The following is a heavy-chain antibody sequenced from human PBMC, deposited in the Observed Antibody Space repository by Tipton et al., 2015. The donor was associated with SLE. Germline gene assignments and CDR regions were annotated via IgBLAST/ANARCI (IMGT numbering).Heavy chain of an antibody. Sequence: SLRLSCAASGFTFSSYAMHWVRQAPGKGLEWVAVISYDGSNKYYADSVKGRFTISRDNSKNTLYLQMNSLRAEDTAVYYCAKDRQYCSSTNCPQPYYYYGMDVWGQGTTVTVSS. D-gene: IGHD2-2*01. J-gene: IGHJ6*02. CDR3: AKDRQYCSSTNCPQPYYYYGMDV. CDR2: ISYDGSNK. CDR1: GFTFSSYA. V-gene: IGHV3-30*04.